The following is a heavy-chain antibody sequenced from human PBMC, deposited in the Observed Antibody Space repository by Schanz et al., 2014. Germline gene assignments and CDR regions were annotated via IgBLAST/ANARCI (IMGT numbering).Heavy chain of an antibody. CDR1: GYTFINSD. CDR2: MNPKSGNT. CDR3: ALPTAGTWGYFHS. Sequence: QVLLVQSGAEVKQPGASVKVSCKASGYTFINSDINWVRQAAGQGLEWMGWMNPKSGNTGYAQKFQGRVTMSRTTSISTAYMVVTSLRSEDTAVYYCALPTAGTWGYFHSWGQGTLVTVSS. J-gene: IGHJ4*02. V-gene: IGHV1-8*02. D-gene: IGHD6-13*01.